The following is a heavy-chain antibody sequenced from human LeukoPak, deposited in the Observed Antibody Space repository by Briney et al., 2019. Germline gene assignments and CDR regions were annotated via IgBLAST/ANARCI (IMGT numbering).Heavy chain of an antibody. Sequence: PSETLSLTCTVSGASISTSYWYWIRQPPGKGLEWIGYIHYSGDINYNPSLKSRVTISAYTSKNQLSLKLSSVTAADTAVYYCARGPSVTSIGGPWGQGTLVTVSA. D-gene: IGHD4-17*01. V-gene: IGHV4-59*01. J-gene: IGHJ5*02. CDR3: ARGPSVTSIGGP. CDR1: GASISTSY. CDR2: IHYSGDI.